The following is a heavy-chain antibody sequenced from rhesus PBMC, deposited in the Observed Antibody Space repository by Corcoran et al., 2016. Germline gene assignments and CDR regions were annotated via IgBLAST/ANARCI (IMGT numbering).Heavy chain of an antibody. CDR1: GGSISSSY. J-gene: IGHJ4*01. V-gene: IGHV4-169*02. CDR3: ASGSGSYTYFDY. D-gene: IGHD3-16*01. CDR2: IDGSGSST. Sequence: QLQLQESGPGLVKPSETLSVTCAVSGGSISSSYCSWIRQAPGKGLEWIGYIDGSGSSTNYNPYTKGRVTLSVDTSKNQLSLKLSSVTAADTAVYYCASGSGSYTYFDYWGQGVLVTVSS.